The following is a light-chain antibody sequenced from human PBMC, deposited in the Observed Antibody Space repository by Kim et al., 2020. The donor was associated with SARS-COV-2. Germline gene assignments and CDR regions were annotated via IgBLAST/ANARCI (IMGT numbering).Light chain of an antibody. Sequence: EIVMTQSPAPLSLSPGERATLSCRASQSVSSYSAWYQQKPGQAPRLLIYDAYKRATGIPARFSGSGSGTEFTLTISSLEPEDFAVYYCQQRYTWPQLTFGGGTKVDIK. CDR2: DAY. CDR3: QQRYTWPQLT. CDR1: QSVSSY. V-gene: IGKV3-11*01. J-gene: IGKJ4*01.